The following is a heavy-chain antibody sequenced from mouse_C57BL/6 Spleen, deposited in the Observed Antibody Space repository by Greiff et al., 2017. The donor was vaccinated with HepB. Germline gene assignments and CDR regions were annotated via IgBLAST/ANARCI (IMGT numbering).Heavy chain of an antibody. J-gene: IGHJ1*03. Sequence: QVQLQQPGAELVRPGSSVKLSCKASGYTFTSYWMHWVKQRPIQGLEWIGNIDPSDSETHYNQKFKDKATLTVDKSSSTAYMPLSSLTSEDSAVYYCARGPYYYGSSYWYFDVWGTGTTVTVSS. CDR2: IDPSDSET. D-gene: IGHD1-1*01. V-gene: IGHV1-52*01. CDR3: ARGPYYYGSSYWYFDV. CDR1: GYTFTSYW.